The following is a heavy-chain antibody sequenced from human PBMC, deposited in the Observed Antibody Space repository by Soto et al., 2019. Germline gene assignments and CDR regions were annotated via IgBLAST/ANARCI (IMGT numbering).Heavy chain of an antibody. D-gene: IGHD3-10*01. J-gene: IGHJ4*02. CDR1: GFVFKDSS. V-gene: IGHV3-73*01. Sequence: EVLLVESGGGMVQPGGSLKLSCAASGFVFKDSSIHWVRQASGKGLEWVGRIRDSAYSYAAAYAECAKGRFTISRDDSINKAYLQMSGLKSEDTTVYYFTRLISAAHAYWGQGTLVTVSS. CDR3: TRLISAAHAY. CDR2: IRDSAYSYAA.